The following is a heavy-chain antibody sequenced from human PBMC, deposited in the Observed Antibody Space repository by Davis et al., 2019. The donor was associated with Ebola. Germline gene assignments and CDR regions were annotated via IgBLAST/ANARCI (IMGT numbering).Heavy chain of an antibody. D-gene: IGHD2-15*01. CDR2: MSPDGSSI. V-gene: IGHV3-74*01. CDR3: AKDRHPLANNKIYYFDY. J-gene: IGHJ4*01. CDR1: GVPLRNYW. Sequence: HTGGSLRLSCSVSGVPLRNYWLHWVRQAPGKGLEWVSRMSPDGSSIRYADAVKGRFTISRDNSRNTVYLQMNSLRPEDTAVYYCAKDRHPLANNKIYYFDYWGPGTLVTVSS.